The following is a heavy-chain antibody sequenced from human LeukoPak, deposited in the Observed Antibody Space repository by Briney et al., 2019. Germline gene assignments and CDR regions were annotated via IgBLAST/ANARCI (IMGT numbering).Heavy chain of an antibody. D-gene: IGHD2-15*01. CDR1: GFTFSSYS. V-gene: IGHV3-21*05. CDR3: AKEVRSDIVVVVAANYGVDV. Sequence: GGSLRLSCAASGFTFSSYSMNWVRQAPGKGLEWVSYISSSSSYIYYADSVKGRFTISRDNAKNTLYLQMNSLRAEDTAVYYCAKEVRSDIVVVVAANYGVDVWGQGTTVTVSS. J-gene: IGHJ6*02. CDR2: ISSSSSYI.